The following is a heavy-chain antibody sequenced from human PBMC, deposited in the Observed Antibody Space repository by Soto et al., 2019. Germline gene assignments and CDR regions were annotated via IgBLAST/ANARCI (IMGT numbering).Heavy chain of an antibody. Sequence: QVHLQESGPGLVKPSETLSLTCTVSGGSITNHYWSWIRQPAGKELEWIGRAYSTGSTNYKPSLRSRVIMAQVTSKMQFSLQLPSVTAADTALYYCARESYSEGVWSFDVGGRGTLVTVSS. D-gene: IGHD5-12*01. CDR1: GGSITNHY. CDR2: AYSTGST. J-gene: IGHJ2*01. CDR3: ARESYSEGVWSFDV. V-gene: IGHV4-4*07.